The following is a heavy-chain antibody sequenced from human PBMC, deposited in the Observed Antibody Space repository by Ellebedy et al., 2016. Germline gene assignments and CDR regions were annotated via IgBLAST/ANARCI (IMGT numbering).Heavy chain of an antibody. D-gene: IGHD3-9*01. J-gene: IGHJ4*02. Sequence: SETLSLXXSVSGDSVTSESSYWGWIRQTPGQGLEWIGSISHSGTTYSRPSLRSRVTISVDTAKNQFSLHLSSVTAADTAVYYCARWDILTGYYTVDYWGQGTLVTVSS. V-gene: IGHV4-39*07. CDR3: ARWDILTGYYTVDY. CDR1: GDSVTSESSY. CDR2: ISHSGTT.